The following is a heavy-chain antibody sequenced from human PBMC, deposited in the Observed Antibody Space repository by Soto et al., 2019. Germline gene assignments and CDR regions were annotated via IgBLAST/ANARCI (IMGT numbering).Heavy chain of an antibody. D-gene: IGHD6-6*01. J-gene: IGHJ5*02. CDR3: AKDLTRQLAYWLDP. Sequence: ASVKVSCKASGFSFTGYYIHWLRQAPGQGLEWMGWINAHSGGTEYAQKFQGRVTLTRDTSIATAYPTLTSLTSDVTALYYCAKDLTRQLAYWLDPWGQGTQVTVSS. CDR1: GFSFTGYY. CDR2: INAHSGGT. V-gene: IGHV1-2*02.